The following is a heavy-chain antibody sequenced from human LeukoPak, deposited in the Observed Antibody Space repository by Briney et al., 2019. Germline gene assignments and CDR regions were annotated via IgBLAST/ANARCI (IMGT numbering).Heavy chain of an antibody. CDR2: IYHSGST. V-gene: IGHV4-38-2*01. J-gene: IGHJ5*02. CDR1: GYSISSGYY. CDR3: ARGKVVVVPAASMGHNWFDP. Sequence: PSETLSLTCAVSGYSISSGYYWGWIRQPPGKGLEWIGSIYHSGSTYYNPSLKSRVTISVDTSKDQFSLKLSSVTAADTAVYYCARGKVVVVPAASMGHNWFDPWGQGTLVTVSS. D-gene: IGHD2-2*01.